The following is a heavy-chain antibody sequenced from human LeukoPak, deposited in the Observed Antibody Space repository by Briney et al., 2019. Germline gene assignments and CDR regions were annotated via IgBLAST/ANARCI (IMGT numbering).Heavy chain of an antibody. Sequence: GGSLRLSCAASGFTFSSYAMHWVRQAPGKGLEWVAVISYDGSNKYYADSVKGRFTISRDNSKNTLYLQMNSLRAEDTAVYYCARGWSWYFDYWGQGTLVTVSS. CDR3: ARGWSWYFDY. V-gene: IGHV3-30-3*01. CDR1: GFTFSSYA. CDR2: ISYDGSNK. D-gene: IGHD2-8*01. J-gene: IGHJ4*02.